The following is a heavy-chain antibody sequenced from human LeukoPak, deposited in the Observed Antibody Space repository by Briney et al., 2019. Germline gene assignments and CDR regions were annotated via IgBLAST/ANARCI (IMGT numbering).Heavy chain of an antibody. CDR2: FNGRGGTT. J-gene: IGHJ6*02. CDR1: GFTLSSHM. Sequence: GGSLRLSCAASGFTLSSHMMSWVRQAPGKGLEWVSYFNGRGGTTDYADSVKGRFTMLRDSSKDTLFLQMNSLGAEDTAVYYCARGVGFTTCMDVWGQGTTVTVSS. D-gene: IGHD1-14*01. V-gene: IGHV3-23*01. CDR3: ARGVGFTTCMDV.